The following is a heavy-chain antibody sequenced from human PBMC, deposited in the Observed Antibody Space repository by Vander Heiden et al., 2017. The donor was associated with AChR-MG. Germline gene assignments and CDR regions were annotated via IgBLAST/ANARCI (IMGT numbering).Heavy chain of an antibody. V-gene: IGHV3-30*02. CDR1: GFTFGSYG. J-gene: IGHJ2*01. Sequence: QVQLVESGGGVVQPGGSLRLSCAASGFTFGSYGMHWVRQAPGKGLEWVAFIRYDGSNKYYADSVKGRFTISRDNSKNTLYLQMNSLRAEDTAVYYCAKVLTTAKNWYFDLWGRGTLVTVSS. CDR3: AKVLTTAKNWYFDL. D-gene: IGHD4-17*01. CDR2: IRYDGSNK.